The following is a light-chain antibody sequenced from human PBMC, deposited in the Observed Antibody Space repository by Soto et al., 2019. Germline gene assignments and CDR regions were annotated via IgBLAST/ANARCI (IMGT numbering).Light chain of an antibody. V-gene: IGLV2-14*01. CDR2: NVN. Sequence: QSVLTQSASVSGPPGQSITISCTGTSSDVGNYNYVSWYQQHPGEVPKLIIFNVNNRPSGVSNRFSGSKSGNTASLTISGLQAEDEADYYCSSFTSSTTYVFVTGTKVSV. J-gene: IGLJ1*01. CDR3: SSFTSSTTYV. CDR1: SSDVGNYNY.